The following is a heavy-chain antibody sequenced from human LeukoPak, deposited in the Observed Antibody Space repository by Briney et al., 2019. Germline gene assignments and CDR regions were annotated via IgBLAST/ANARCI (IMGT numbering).Heavy chain of an antibody. V-gene: IGHV3-23*01. D-gene: IGHD5-24*01. CDR2: VSGTGGRT. CDR1: GFTFSTYA. J-gene: IGHJ4*02. CDR3: ARGAGYNYPYYFDY. Sequence: GGSLRLSCAASGFTFSTYAMSWVRQAPGKGLEWVSVVSGTGGRTYYADSVKGRFTISRDNSKNTLYLQMNSLRAEDTAVYYCARGAGYNYPYYFDYWGQGTLVTVSS.